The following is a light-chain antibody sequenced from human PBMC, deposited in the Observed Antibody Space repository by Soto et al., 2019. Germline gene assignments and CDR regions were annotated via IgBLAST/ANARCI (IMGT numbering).Light chain of an antibody. CDR2: EVT. Sequence: QSVLTQPPSASGSPGQSVTISCTGTSSDVGGYNYVSWYQQYPGRAPKLMIYEVTKRPSGVPDRFSGSKSGNTAYLTVSGLQAEDEADYYCSSYAASNNCYLVFGGGTKLTVL. V-gene: IGLV2-8*01. CDR3: SSYAASNNCYLV. CDR1: SSDVGGYNY. J-gene: IGLJ3*02.